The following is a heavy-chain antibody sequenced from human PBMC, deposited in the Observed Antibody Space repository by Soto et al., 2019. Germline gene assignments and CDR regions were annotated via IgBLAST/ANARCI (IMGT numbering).Heavy chain of an antibody. D-gene: IGHD3-3*01. CDR1: GGPISSYY. CDR2: IYNSVNT. J-gene: IGHJ4*02. V-gene: IGHV4-59*01. Sequence: SETLSLTCTVSGGPISSYYWSWIRQPPGKGLEWIGYIYNSVNTNYNPSLKSRVTISIDTSKKQFSLKLRSVTAADTAVYYCARETLGLDYWGQGTLVTVSS. CDR3: ARETLGLDY.